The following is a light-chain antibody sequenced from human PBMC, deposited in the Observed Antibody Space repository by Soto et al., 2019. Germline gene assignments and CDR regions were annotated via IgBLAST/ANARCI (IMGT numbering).Light chain of an antibody. CDR2: DAS. Sequence: EIVLTQSPGTLSFSPWERATLSFMASQSVSSYLAWYQQKPGQAPRLLIYDASNRATGIPARFSGSGSGTDFTLTISSLEPEDFAVYYCQQRSNWPPITFGQGTRLEIK. J-gene: IGKJ5*01. V-gene: IGKV3-11*01. CDR3: QQRSNWPPIT. CDR1: QSVSSY.